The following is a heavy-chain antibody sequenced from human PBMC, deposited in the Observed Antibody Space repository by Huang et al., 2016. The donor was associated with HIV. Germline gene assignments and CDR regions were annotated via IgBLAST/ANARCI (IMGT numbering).Heavy chain of an antibody. D-gene: IGHD1-26*01. CDR2: ISYDGSRK. CDR1: GFTFNKFD. J-gene: IGHJ4*02. V-gene: IGHV3-30*18. CDR3: AKDGRGSGTYYDYFEY. Sequence: QVQLVESGGGVVQPGRSLRLSCAAFGFTFNKFDMHWVRQAPGKGLELVAIISYDGSRKYQADSVKGRFTISRDNSKNTVYLQMNSLRVEDTAVYYCAKDGRGSGTYYDYFEYWGQGTLVTVSS.